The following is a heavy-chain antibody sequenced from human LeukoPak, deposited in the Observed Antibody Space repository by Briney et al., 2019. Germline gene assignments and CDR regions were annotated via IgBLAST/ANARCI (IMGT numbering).Heavy chain of an antibody. CDR1: DGSLSGYY. D-gene: IGHD2-21*01. J-gene: IGHJ4*02. Sequence: PSETLSLTCAVYDGSLSGYYWNWFRQPPGKRLEGIGEINHSGSTNYNPSLKSRVTISSDTSKNHFSLMLRSVTAADTAVYYCARGPYGFAYWGQGTLVTVSS. CDR3: ARGPYGFAY. CDR2: INHSGST. V-gene: IGHV4-34*01.